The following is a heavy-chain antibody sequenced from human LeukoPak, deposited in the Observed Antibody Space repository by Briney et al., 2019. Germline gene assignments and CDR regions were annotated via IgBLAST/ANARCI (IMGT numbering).Heavy chain of an antibody. J-gene: IGHJ4*02. Sequence: GGSLRLSCAASGFTFSSYSMNWVRQAPGKGLEWVGRIKSKTDGGTTDYAAPVKGRFTISRDDSKNTLYLQMNSLKTEDTAVYYCTTDLYSSSWYGEYYFDYWGQGTLVTASS. V-gene: IGHV3-15*01. CDR3: TTDLYSSSWYGEYYFDY. CDR1: GFTFSSYS. D-gene: IGHD6-13*01. CDR2: IKSKTDGGTT.